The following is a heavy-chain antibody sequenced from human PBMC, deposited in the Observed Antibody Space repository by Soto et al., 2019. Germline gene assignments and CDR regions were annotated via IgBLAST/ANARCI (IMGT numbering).Heavy chain of an antibody. CDR3: ATGARYCSGGSCYPDD. Sequence: QVQLMQSGAEVKKPGSSVKVSCKASGGTISTNVISWVRQAPGQGLEWMGEIMPIFAAPNNAQKFQGRLTITVDTSTTTVYMELSSLTSEDTAVYFCATGARYCSGGSCYPDDWGQGTLVIVSS. D-gene: IGHD2-15*01. V-gene: IGHV1-69*06. CDR1: GGTISTNV. J-gene: IGHJ4*02. CDR2: IMPIFAAP.